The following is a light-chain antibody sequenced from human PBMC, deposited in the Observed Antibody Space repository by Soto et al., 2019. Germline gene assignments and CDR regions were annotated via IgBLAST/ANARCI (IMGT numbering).Light chain of an antibody. CDR3: QQYNNWPSLT. V-gene: IGKV3-15*01. CDR2: GAS. CDR1: QSVSSN. Sequence: EIVMKQSPATLSVSPGERATLSCRASQSVSSNLAWYQQKPGQAPRRLIYGASTRATGIPARFSCSGSGTEFTLTISSLQSEDFAVYYWQQYNNWPSLTFGGGTKVELK. J-gene: IGKJ4*01.